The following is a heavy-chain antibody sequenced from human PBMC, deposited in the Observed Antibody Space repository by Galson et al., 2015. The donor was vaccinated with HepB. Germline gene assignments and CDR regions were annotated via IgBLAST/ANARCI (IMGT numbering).Heavy chain of an antibody. J-gene: IGHJ3*02. Sequence: SLRLSCAASGFTFSSYAMSWVRQAPGQGLEWISAISASGGSTYYADSVKGRFTVSRDNSKNTLYLQMNSLRAEDTALYHCAKRRGGSYYDAFDIWGQGTMVTVSS. CDR1: GFTFSSYA. V-gene: IGHV3-23*01. CDR3: AKRRGGSYYDAFDI. CDR2: ISASGGST. D-gene: IGHD1-26*01.